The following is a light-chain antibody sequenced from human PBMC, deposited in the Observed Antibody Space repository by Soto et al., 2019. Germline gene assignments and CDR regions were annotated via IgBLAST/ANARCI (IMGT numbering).Light chain of an antibody. CDR1: QTVNSDY. CDR3: HQFGYSPRT. Sequence: EIVLTQSPGTLSLSPGETATLSCRASQTVNSDYLAWFQQRHGQAPRLLIFATSRRATDIPDRFSGSGSGTDFTLAIRRLEPEDFAVYYCHQFGYSPRTFGQGTKVE. V-gene: IGKV3-20*01. CDR2: ATS. J-gene: IGKJ1*01.